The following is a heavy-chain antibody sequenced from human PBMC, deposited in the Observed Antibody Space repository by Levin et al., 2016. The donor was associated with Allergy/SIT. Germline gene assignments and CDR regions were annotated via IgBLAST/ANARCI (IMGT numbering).Heavy chain of an antibody. CDR2: IDPSDSYT. V-gene: IGHV5-10-1*01. J-gene: IGHJ6*02. Sequence: VRQMPGKGLEWMGRIDPSDSYTNFSPSFQGHVTISADRSISTAYLQWSSLKASDTAMYFCARLGYGPDLVFDFDYYYAMDVWGQGTTVTVSS. D-gene: IGHD5-18*01. CDR3: ARLGYGPDLVFDFDYYYAMDV.